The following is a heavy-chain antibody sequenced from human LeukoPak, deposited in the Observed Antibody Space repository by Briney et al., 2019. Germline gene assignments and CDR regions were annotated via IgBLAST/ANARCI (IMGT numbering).Heavy chain of an antibody. Sequence: GGSLRLSCAASGFTFSSYAMSWVRRAPGKGLEWVSAISGSGVSTYYADSVKGRFTISRDDSQNTLALQMNSLRAEDTAVYYCAKKSGNLYYFDYWGQGTLVTVSS. CDR1: GFTFSSYA. CDR2: ISGSGVST. D-gene: IGHD1-14*01. CDR3: AKKSGNLYYFDY. J-gene: IGHJ4*02. V-gene: IGHV3-23*01.